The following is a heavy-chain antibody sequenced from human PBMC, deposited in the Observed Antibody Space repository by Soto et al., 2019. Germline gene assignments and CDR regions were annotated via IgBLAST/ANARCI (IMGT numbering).Heavy chain of an antibody. CDR3: ARASDDILTGYHFDY. CDR1: GYTFTSYG. Sequence: QVQLVQSGAEVKKPGASVKVSCKAAGYTFTSYGISWLRQAPGQGLEWMGWISAYNGNTNYAQKLQGRVTMTTDTYTSTAYMELRSLRSDDTAVYYCARASDDILTGYHFDYWGQGTLVTVSS. CDR2: ISAYNGNT. J-gene: IGHJ4*02. V-gene: IGHV1-18*04. D-gene: IGHD3-9*01.